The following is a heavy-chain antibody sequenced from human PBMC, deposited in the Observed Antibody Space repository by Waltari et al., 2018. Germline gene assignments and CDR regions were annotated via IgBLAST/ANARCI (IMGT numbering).Heavy chain of an antibody. V-gene: IGHV4-34*01. D-gene: IGHD3-10*01. J-gene: IGHJ4*02. CDR2: INHSGST. Sequence: QVQLQQWGAGLLKPSETLSLTCAVSGGSFSGYSWSWIRQPTGKGLEWIGEINHSGSTNYNPSLKSRVTISVDTSKNQFSLKLSSVTAADTAVYYCARGRPRGGTRGYYFDYWGQGTLVTVSS. CDR3: ARGRPRGGTRGYYFDY. CDR1: GGSFSGYS.